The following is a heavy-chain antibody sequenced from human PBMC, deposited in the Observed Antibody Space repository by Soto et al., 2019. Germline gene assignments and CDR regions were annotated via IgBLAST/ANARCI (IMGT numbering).Heavy chain of an antibody. CDR2: ISSSLGHT. Sequence: LRLSCVASGFDFSDFHISWVRQAPGKGLEWISYISSSLGHTDYAESVKGRFTISRDNAKSSVFLEMSDLRSDDTAVYYCAANWNFGLNFWGQGTPVTVSS. J-gene: IGHJ4*02. CDR1: GFDFSDFH. V-gene: IGHV3-11*03. CDR3: AANWNFGLNF. D-gene: IGHD1-1*01.